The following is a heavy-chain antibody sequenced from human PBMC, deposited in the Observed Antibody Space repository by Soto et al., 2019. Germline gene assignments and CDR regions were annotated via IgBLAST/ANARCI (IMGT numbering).Heavy chain of an antibody. J-gene: IGHJ3*02. CDR2: IIPIFGTA. D-gene: IGHD3-16*01. CDR1: GGTFSSYA. Sequence: SLNVSCKASGGTFSSYAISWVRQAPGQGLEWMGGIIPIFGTANYAQKFQGRVTITADESTSTAYMELSSLRSEDTAVYYCAREDFGGVVIEGVGAFDIWGQGTMATVSS. V-gene: IGHV1-69*13. CDR3: AREDFGGVVIEGVGAFDI.